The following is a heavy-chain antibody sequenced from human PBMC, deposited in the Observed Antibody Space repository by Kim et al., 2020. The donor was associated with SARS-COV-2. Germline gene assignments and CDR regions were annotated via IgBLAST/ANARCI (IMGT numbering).Heavy chain of an antibody. D-gene: IGHD3-9*01. Sequence: NPALKSRVTLSADTSKNEVSLRLSSVTAADTAVYFCARICPSYFYLDVWGKGTSGTVSS. J-gene: IGHJ6*03. V-gene: IGHV4-39*01. CDR3: ARICPSYFYLDV.